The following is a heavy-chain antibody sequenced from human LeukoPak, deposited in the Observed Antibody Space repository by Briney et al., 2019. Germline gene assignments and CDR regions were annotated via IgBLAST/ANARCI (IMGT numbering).Heavy chain of an antibody. J-gene: IGHJ4*02. Sequence: GGSLRLSCAASGFTFSSYGMSWVRQAPGKGLEWVSAISGSGGSTYYADSVKGRFTISRDNSKNTLYLQMNSLRAEDTAVYYCANVLAAGGFDFWGQGTLVTVSS. D-gene: IGHD6-13*01. CDR2: ISGSGGST. V-gene: IGHV3-23*01. CDR3: ANVLAAGGFDF. CDR1: GFTFSSYG.